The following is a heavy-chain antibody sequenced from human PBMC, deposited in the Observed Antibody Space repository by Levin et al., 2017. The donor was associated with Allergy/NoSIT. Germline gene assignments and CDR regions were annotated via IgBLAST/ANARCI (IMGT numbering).Heavy chain of an antibody. D-gene: IGHD3-9*01. V-gene: IGHV1-2*02. Sequence: EASVKVSCKVSGYRFSGFYIHWLREAPGQGLEWMGWIDPHSGATSFAQKFQGRVTMTRDTSINTAYMDLSSLKSDDTAIYYCAIVLAGSLSRLDPWGQGALVTVSP. CDR3: AIVLAGSLSRLDP. CDR2: IDPHSGAT. J-gene: IGHJ5*02. CDR1: GYRFSGFY.